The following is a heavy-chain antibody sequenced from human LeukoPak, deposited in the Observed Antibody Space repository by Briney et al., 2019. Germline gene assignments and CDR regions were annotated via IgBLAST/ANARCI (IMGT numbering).Heavy chain of an antibody. CDR1: GGSISSYY. CDR3: ARGRCSGGSCYSGPFDY. Sequence: SETLSLTCTVSGGSISSYYWSWIRQPPGKGLGWIGYIYYSGSTNYNPSLKSRVTISVDTSKNQFSLKLSSVTAADTAVYYCARGRCSGGSCYSGPFDYWGQGTLVTVSS. CDR2: IYYSGST. J-gene: IGHJ4*02. V-gene: IGHV4-59*01. D-gene: IGHD2-15*01.